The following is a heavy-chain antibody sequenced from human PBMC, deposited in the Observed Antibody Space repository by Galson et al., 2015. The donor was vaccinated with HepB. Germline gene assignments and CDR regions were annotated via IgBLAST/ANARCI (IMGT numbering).Heavy chain of an antibody. J-gene: IGHJ4*02. Sequence: SLRLSCAASRFTFSSYWMSWVRQAPGKRLEWVANIKQDGTEKYYVDSVKDRFTISRDNAKNSLFLQMNSLRVEDTAVYYCARGAAGDDYWGQGTLVTVSS. V-gene: IGHV3-7*03. D-gene: IGHD6-13*01. CDR3: ARGAAGDDY. CDR2: IKQDGTEK. CDR1: RFTFSSYW.